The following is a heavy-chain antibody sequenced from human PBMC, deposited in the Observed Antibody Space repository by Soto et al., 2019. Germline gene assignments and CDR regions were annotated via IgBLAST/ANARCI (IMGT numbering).Heavy chain of an antibody. CDR3: ARDQPGYSYGYGLGY. D-gene: IGHD5-18*01. CDR2: ISSSSSYI. CDR1: GFTFSSYS. J-gene: IGHJ4*02. Sequence: EVQLVESGGGLVKPGGSLRLSCAASGFTFSSYSMNWVRQAPGKGLEWVSSISSSSSYIYYADSVKGRFTISRDNAKNSRYLQMNSPRAEDTAVYYCARDQPGYSYGYGLGYWGQGTLVTVSS. V-gene: IGHV3-21*01.